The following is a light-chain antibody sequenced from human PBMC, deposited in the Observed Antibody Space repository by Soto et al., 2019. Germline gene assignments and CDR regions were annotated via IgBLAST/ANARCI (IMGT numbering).Light chain of an antibody. Sequence: QSALTQPPSASGSPGQSVTISCTGTSSDVGGYNFVSWYQQHPGKAPKLIIYEVTKRPSGVPDRFSGSKSGNTASLPVSGLQAEDEADYCCSSYSGTNNDVFGTGTKVTVL. CDR1: SSDVGGYNF. CDR3: SSYSGTNNDV. J-gene: IGLJ1*01. V-gene: IGLV2-8*01. CDR2: EVT.